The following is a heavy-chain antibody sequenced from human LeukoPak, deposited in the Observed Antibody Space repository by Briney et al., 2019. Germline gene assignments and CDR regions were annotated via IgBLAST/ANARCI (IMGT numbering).Heavy chain of an antibody. D-gene: IGHD2-15*01. J-gene: IGHJ5*02. V-gene: IGHV1-8*03. CDR2: MNPNTSDT. Sequence: RGASVKVSCKASGYTFTSYDINWVRQATGQGLEWMGWMNPNTSDTGYAQKFQGRVTITRNTSISTAYMELSSLRSDDTAVYYCARESSYCSGAKCYSSGLDPWGQGTLVTVSS. CDR1: GYTFTSYD. CDR3: ARESSYCSGAKCYSSGLDP.